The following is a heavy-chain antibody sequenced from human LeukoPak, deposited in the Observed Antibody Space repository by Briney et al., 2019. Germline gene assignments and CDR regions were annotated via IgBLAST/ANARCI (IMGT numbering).Heavy chain of an antibody. CDR1: GFTFSSYA. V-gene: IGHV3-23*01. J-gene: IGHJ4*02. CDR3: AKGREWLVQYYFDY. CDR2: ISSSGGST. Sequence: GGSLRLSCAASGFTFSSYAMSWVRQAPGKGLEWVSAISSSGGSTYYADSVKGRFTISRDNSKNTLYLQMNSLRAEDTAVYYCAKGREWLVQYYFDYWGQGTLVTVSS. D-gene: IGHD6-19*01.